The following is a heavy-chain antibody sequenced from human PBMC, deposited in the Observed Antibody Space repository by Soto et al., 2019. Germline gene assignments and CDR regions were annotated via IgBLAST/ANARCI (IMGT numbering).Heavy chain of an antibody. D-gene: IGHD6-13*01. CDR1: GFTFGDYA. Sequence: GGSLRLSCTASGFTFGDYAMSWFRQAPGKGLEWVGFIRSKAYGGTTEYAASVKGRFTISRDDSKSIAYLQMNSLKTEDTAVYYCTRELYSSSEQVDWFDPWGQGTLVTVSS. CDR2: IRSKAYGGTT. CDR3: TRELYSSSEQVDWFDP. J-gene: IGHJ5*02. V-gene: IGHV3-49*03.